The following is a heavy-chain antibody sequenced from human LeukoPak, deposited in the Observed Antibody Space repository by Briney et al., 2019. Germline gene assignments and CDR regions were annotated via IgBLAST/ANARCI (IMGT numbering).Heavy chain of an antibody. CDR2: ISASGSNP. CDR3: ARDLRGMSSDY. J-gene: IGHJ4*02. V-gene: IGHV3-23*01. CDR1: GFTFSSYA. D-gene: IGHD2-2*01. Sequence: GGSLRLSCAASGFTFSSYAMNWVRQAPGRGLEWVSGISASGSNPNYADSVKGRFTISRDNSKNTLYLQMDSLRAEDTAVYYCARDLRGMSSDYWGQGTLVTVSS.